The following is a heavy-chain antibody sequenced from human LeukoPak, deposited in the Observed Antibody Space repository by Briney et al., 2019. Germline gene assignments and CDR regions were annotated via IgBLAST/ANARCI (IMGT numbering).Heavy chain of an antibody. V-gene: IGHV3-30-3*01. D-gene: IGHD1-1*01. Sequence: PGGSLRLSCAASGFTFSSYAMHWVRQAPGKGLEWVAGISYDGSNKNYADSVKGRFTISRDNSKNTLYLQMNSLRPEDAAVYYCAGDVGGTFDYWGQGTLVTVSS. CDR1: GFTFSSYA. CDR3: AGDVGGTFDY. J-gene: IGHJ4*02. CDR2: ISYDGSNK.